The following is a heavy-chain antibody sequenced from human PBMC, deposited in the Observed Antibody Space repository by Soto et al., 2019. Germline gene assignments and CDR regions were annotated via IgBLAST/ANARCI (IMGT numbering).Heavy chain of an antibody. CDR2: ISWNSGSI. D-gene: IGHD2-21*01. Sequence: EVQLVESGGGLVQPGRSLRLSCAASGFTFDDYAMHWVRQAPGKGLEWVSGISWNSGSIGYADSVKGRFTISRDNAKNSLYLQMNSLRAEDTALYYCAQSGGDLDAFDIWGQGTMVTVSS. CDR1: GFTFDDYA. J-gene: IGHJ3*02. V-gene: IGHV3-9*01. CDR3: AQSGGDLDAFDI.